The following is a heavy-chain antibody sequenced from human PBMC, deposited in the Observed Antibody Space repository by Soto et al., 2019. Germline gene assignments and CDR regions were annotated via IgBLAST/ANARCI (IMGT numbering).Heavy chain of an antibody. J-gene: IGHJ5*02. Sequence: ASVKVSCKASGYTLTSYGISWVRQAPGQGLEWMGWISAYNGNTNYAQKLQGRVTMTTDTSTSTAYMELRSLRSDDTAVYYCARDDSSGWSLNWFDPWGQGTLVTVSS. D-gene: IGHD6-19*01. V-gene: IGHV1-18*04. CDR1: GYTLTSYG. CDR2: ISAYNGNT. CDR3: ARDDSSGWSLNWFDP.